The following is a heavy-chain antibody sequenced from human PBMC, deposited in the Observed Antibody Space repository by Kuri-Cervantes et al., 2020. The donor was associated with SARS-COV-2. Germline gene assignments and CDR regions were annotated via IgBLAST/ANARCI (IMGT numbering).Heavy chain of an antibody. D-gene: IGHD2-21*01. CDR2: IIPIFGTA. V-gene: IGHV1-69*06. Sequence: SVKVSCKASGYTFTSYGISWVRQAPGQGLEWMGGIIPIFGTANYAQKFQGRVTMTEGTSTDTAYMELSSLRSEDTAVYYCATDLLSCARWCMDVWGKGTTVTVSS. J-gene: IGHJ6*03. CDR1: GYTFTSYG. CDR3: ATDLLSCARWCMDV.